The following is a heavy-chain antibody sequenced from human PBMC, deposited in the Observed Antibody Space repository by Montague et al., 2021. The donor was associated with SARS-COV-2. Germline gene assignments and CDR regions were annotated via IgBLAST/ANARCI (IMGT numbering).Heavy chain of an antibody. D-gene: IGHD3-10*01. Sequence: SETLSLTCSVSGHSINTSPYYRAWLHQPPGKALEWVGNILYNDNKYYTPFLQSRVKMSVDTTKNQFSLNLSSVTAADTATYYCANFTRVPATWGHGTLVTVSS. CDR3: ANFTRVPAT. J-gene: IGHJ4*01. V-gene: IGHV4-39*01. CDR1: GHSINTSPYY. CDR2: ILYNDNK.